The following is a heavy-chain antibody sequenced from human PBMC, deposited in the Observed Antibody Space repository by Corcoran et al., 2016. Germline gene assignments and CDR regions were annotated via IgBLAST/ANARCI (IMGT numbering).Heavy chain of an antibody. D-gene: IGHD2-2*01. CDR1: GFTFSSYD. CDR3: ARDVGCSSTSCYDYYYGMDV. Sequence: EVQLVESGGGLVQPGGSLRLSCAASGFTFSSYDMHWVRQATGKGLEWVSAIGTAGDTYYPGSVKGRFTISRENAKNSLYLQMNSLRAGDTAVYYWARDVGCSSTSCYDYYYGMDVWGQGTTVTVSS. CDR2: IGTAGDT. J-gene: IGHJ6*02. V-gene: IGHV3-13*01.